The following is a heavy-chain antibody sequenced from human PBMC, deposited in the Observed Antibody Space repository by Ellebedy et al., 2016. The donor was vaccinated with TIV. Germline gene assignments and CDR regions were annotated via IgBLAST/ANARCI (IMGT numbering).Heavy chain of an antibody. CDR2: ISYQGSSE. J-gene: IGHJ4*02. CDR1: GFTFSSYA. D-gene: IGHD6-13*01. CDR3: AKEWGLAAQNTQTFHY. V-gene: IGHV3-30-3*01. Sequence: PGGSLRLSCAASGFTFSSYAMHWVRQAPGKGLEWVAAISYQGSSEYYADSVKGRFTISRDNSRNTLSLQMNSLRAEDTAVYYCAKEWGLAAQNTQTFHYWGQGTLVAVSS.